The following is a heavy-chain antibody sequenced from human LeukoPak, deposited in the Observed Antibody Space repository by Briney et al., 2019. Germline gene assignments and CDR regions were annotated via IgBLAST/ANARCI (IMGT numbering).Heavy chain of an antibody. CDR1: GFTFSSYA. CDR3: AKASFSYCSAGSCYGFDY. CDR2: ISYDGSNK. J-gene: IGHJ4*02. D-gene: IGHD2-15*01. V-gene: IGHV3-30-3*01. Sequence: GRSLRLSCAASGFTFSSYAMHWVRQAPGKGLEWVAVISYDGSNKYYADSGKGRFTISRDNSKNALSLQMNSLRAEDTAVYYCAKASFSYCSAGSCYGFDYWGQGTLVTISS.